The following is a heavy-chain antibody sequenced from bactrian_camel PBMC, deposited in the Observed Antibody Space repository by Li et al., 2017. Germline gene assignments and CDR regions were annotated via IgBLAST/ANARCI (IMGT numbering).Heavy chain of an antibody. V-gene: IGHV3S6*01. Sequence: HVQLVESGGGSVQAGGSLRLSCAASDYAYRSYCMGWFHQAPGKERKGVATIESDGDTTYADSVKGRFTISKDNAKNTLYLQMTSLKPEGTGMYYCAAAPACIILTMFLLRPEWGQGTQV. CDR1: DYAYRSYC. D-gene: IGHD4*01. CDR3: AAAPACIILTMFLLRPE. CDR2: IESDGDT. J-gene: IGHJ4*01.